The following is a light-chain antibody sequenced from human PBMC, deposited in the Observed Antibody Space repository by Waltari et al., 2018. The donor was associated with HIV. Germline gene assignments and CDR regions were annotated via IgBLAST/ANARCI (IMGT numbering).Light chain of an antibody. CDR2: QIS. CDR1: QSLVHSDGNTY. Sequence: DVVLTQTPLSSPVTVGQPASISCRSSQSLVHSDGNTYLNWLHQRPGQPPRLLIYQISKRFSGVPDRFSGSVAGTDFTLRISRVEVEDVGVYYCMQSTQFPRSFGQGTKVEIK. J-gene: IGKJ1*01. CDR3: MQSTQFPRS. V-gene: IGKV2-24*01.